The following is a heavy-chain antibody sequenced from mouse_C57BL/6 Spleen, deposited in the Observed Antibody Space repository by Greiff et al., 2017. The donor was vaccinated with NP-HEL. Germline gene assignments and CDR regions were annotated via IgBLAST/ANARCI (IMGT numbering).Heavy chain of an antibody. CDR1: GYTFTSYW. CDR2: IDPSDSYT. J-gene: IGHJ4*01. D-gene: IGHD2-10*02. V-gene: IGHV1-50*01. Sequence: QVQLQQPGAELVKPGASVKLSCKASGYTFTSYWMQWVKQRPGQGLEWIGEIDPSDSYTNYNQKFKGKATLTVDTSSSTAYMQLSSLTSEDSAVYYCARRYGNYVYYAMDYWGQGTSVTVSS. CDR3: ARRYGNYVYYAMDY.